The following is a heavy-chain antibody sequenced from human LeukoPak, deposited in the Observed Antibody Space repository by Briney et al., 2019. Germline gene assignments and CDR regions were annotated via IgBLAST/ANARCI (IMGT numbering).Heavy chain of an antibody. V-gene: IGHV1-18*01. J-gene: IGHJ1*01. CDR3: ARDKAVTTEVTQHFQH. D-gene: IGHD4-23*01. CDR2: ISAYNGYT. Sequence: ASVKVSCKASGGTFSSYAISWVRQPPGQGLEWMGWISAYNGYTDYAQKFQFRVTMTTDTSTSTDYMELRSLRSDDTAVYYCARDKAVTTEVTQHFQHWGQGTLVTVSS. CDR1: GGTFSSYA.